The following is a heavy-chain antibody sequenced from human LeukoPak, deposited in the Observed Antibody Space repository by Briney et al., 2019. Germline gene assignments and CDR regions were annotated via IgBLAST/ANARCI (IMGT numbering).Heavy chain of an antibody. CDR1: GYRFTDYW. V-gene: IGHV5-51*01. D-gene: IGHD4-11*01. CDR2: IWPGDSNT. J-gene: IGHJ5*02. CDR3: ARHGTTVTTSWFDP. Sequence: PGESLKISCKGSGYRFTDYWIGWVRQMPGKGLEWMGIIWPGDSNTRYSPSFQGQVTISADRSISTAYLQWNSLKASDTAMYYCARHGTTVTTSWFDPWGQGTLVTVSS.